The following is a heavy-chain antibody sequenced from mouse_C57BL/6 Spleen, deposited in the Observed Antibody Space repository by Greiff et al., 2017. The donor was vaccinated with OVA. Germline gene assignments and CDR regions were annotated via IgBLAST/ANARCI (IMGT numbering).Heavy chain of an antibody. D-gene: IGHD6-1*01. CDR3: SRTPLYYYAMDY. CDR1: GFTFSDYG. V-gene: IGHV5-17*01. Sequence: EVHLVESGGGLVKPGGSLKLSCAASGFTFSDYGMHWVRQAPEKGLEWVAYISSGGSNINYADTVKGRFTISRDNAKNTLFLQMTSLRSEDTAMYYCSRTPLYYYAMDYWGQGTSVTVSS. CDR2: ISSGGSNI. J-gene: IGHJ4*01.